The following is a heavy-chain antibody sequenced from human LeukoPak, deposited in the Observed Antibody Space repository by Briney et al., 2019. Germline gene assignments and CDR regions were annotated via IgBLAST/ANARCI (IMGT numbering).Heavy chain of an antibody. CDR2: IYYSGST. D-gene: IGHD6-19*01. CDR1: GGSISSYY. CDR3: ARSPGIAVAGTRKFDY. V-gene: IGHV4-59*01. Sequence: PSETLSLTCTVSGGSISSYYWSWIRQPPGKGLEWIGYIYYSGSTNYNPSLKSRVTISVDTSKNQFSLKLSSVTAADTAVYYCARSPGIAVAGTRKFDYWGQGTLVTVSS. J-gene: IGHJ4*02.